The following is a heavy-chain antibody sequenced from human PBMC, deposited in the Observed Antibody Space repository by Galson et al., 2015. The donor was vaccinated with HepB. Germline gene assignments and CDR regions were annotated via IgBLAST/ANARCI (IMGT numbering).Heavy chain of an antibody. Sequence: SVKVSCKASGYTFINYLMHWVRQAPGTGLEWMGMINPSGGSTTYAQKFQDRVTMTRDTSTSTVYMELSSLRYEDTAVYYCARDLQWGKGRGFDYWGKGTLVTVSS. CDR3: ARDLQWGKGRGFDY. V-gene: IGHV1-46*01. D-gene: IGHD1-26*01. CDR1: GYTFINYL. CDR2: INPSGGST. J-gene: IGHJ4*02.